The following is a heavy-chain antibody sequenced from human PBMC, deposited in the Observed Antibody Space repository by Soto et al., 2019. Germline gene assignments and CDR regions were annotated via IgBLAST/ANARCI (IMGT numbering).Heavy chain of an antibody. Sequence: VASVKVSCKASGYTFTNNDVSWVRQATGQGLEWMGWTNPGSGDTGYAQKFQGRVTMTRDISIATAYMELSSLRSDDTAIYYCATMATFGSLNWFDPWGQGTLVTVSS. CDR1: GYTFTNND. J-gene: IGHJ5*02. CDR3: ATMATFGSLNWFDP. D-gene: IGHD3-10*01. V-gene: IGHV1-8*01. CDR2: TNPGSGDT.